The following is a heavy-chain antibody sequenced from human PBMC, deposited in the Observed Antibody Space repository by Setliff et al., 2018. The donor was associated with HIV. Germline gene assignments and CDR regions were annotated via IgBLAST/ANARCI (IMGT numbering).Heavy chain of an antibody. CDR3: ARELLAAAGQPDYYYYYGMDV. CDR1: GGTFSSYA. V-gene: IGHV1-69*13. CDR2: IIPIFGTA. Sequence: SVKVSCKGSGGTFSSYAISWVRQAPGQGLEWMGGIIPIFGTANYAQKFQGRVTITADESTSTAYMELSSLRSEDTAVYYCARELLAAAGQPDYYYYYGMDVWGQGTTVTVSS. J-gene: IGHJ6*02. D-gene: IGHD6-13*01.